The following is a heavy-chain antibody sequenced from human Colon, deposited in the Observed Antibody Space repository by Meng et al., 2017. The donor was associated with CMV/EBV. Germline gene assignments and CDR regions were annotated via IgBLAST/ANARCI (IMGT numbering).Heavy chain of an antibody. J-gene: IGHJ4*02. CDR2: INPNSGDT. D-gene: IGHD6-19*01. Sequence: QVQLVQSGAEVKNPGASVKVSCKASGYTLTDYYIHWVRQAPGQGLECMRRINPNSGDTNYAQKFHGRVTLTRDTSISTAYMELSRLKSDDMAVYYCVRDTRGWSLPYWGQGTLVTVSS. V-gene: IGHV1-2*06. CDR3: VRDTRGWSLPY. CDR1: GYTLTDYY.